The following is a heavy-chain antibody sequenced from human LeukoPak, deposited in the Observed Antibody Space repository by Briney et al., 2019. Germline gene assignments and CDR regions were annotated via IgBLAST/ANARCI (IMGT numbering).Heavy chain of an antibody. J-gene: IGHJ4*02. D-gene: IGHD3/OR15-3a*01. Sequence: GGSLRLSCVASGFTFSSSWMHWVRQAPGKGLVWVSRINSDGSSTNYADSVKGRFTISRDNAKNTLYLQMNSLRAEDTAVYYCARGTGYYVFDDWGQGTLVTVSS. CDR3: ARGTGYYVFDD. V-gene: IGHV3-74*01. CDR1: GFTFSSSW. CDR2: INSDGSST.